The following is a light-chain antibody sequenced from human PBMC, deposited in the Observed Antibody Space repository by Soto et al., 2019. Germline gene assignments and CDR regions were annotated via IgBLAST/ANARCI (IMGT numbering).Light chain of an antibody. CDR3: AAWDDSLKAVI. CDR1: SSNIGSNA. Sequence: QSVLTQPPSVSGNPGQRVTISCSGSSSNIGSNAIKWYQQLPGTAPKLLMYSTNQRPSGVPDRFSGSKSGTSASLAISGLQSEDEADYYCAAWDDSLKAVIFGGGTKLTVL. V-gene: IGLV1-44*01. J-gene: IGLJ2*01. CDR2: STN.